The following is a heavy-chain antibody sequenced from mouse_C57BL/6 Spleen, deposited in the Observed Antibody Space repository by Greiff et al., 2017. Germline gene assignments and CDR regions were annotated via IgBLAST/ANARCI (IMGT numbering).Heavy chain of an antibody. CDR3: ARRRGKAMDY. CDR1: GYTFTDYN. Sequence: EVQLQQSGPELVKPGASVQIPCKASGYTFTDYNMDWVKQSHGKSLEWIGDINPNNGGTIYNQKFKGKATLTVDKSSSTAYMELRSLTSEDTAVYYCARRRGKAMDYWGQGTSVTVSS. J-gene: IGHJ4*01. CDR2: INPNNGGT. V-gene: IGHV1-18*01.